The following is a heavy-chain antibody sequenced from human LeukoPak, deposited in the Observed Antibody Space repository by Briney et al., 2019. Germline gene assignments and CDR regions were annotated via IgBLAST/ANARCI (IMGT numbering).Heavy chain of an antibody. V-gene: IGHV1-69*05. CDR1: GGTLSSYA. CDR3: ASAIPSGSGSYSVDY. J-gene: IGHJ4*02. Sequence: PVKVSWKTSGGTLSSYAISWVRQAPGQWLEWMGGIIPIFGTANYAQKFQCRVTITTDESTSTAYIELSSLRSEDTAVYYCASAIPSGSGSYSVDYWGQGTLVTVSS. CDR2: IIPIFGTA. D-gene: IGHD3-10*01.